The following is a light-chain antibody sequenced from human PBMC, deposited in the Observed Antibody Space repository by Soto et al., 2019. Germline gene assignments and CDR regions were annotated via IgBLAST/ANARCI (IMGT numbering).Light chain of an antibody. V-gene: IGKV3-11*01. J-gene: IGKJ5*01. CDR2: DAS. Sequence: EIVLTQSPATLSLSPGERVTLSCRASESLSSYLAWYLQKPGQAPRLLIWDASTRATGIPARFSGSGSGADFTLPISSLEPEDFGVYYCQQRTSFGQGTRLEMK. CDR3: QQRTS. CDR1: ESLSSY.